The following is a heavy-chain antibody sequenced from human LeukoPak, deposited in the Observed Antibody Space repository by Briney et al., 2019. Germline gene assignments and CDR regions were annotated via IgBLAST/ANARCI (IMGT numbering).Heavy chain of an antibody. CDR2: MNPNSGNT. V-gene: IGHV1-8*03. CDR1: GYTFTSYD. CDR3: ARGGEVWFGELHWFDP. Sequence: GASVKVSCKASGYTFTSYDINWVRQATGQGLEWMGWMNPNSGNTGYAQKFQGRVTITRNTSISTAYMELSSLRSEDTAVYYCARGGEVWFGELHWFDPWGQGTLVTVSS. D-gene: IGHD3-10*01. J-gene: IGHJ5*02.